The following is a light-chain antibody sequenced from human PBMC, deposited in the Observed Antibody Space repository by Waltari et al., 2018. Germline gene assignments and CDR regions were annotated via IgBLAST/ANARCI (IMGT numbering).Light chain of an antibody. V-gene: IGKV3-20*01. Sequence: EIVLTQSPGTLSLSPGERATLSCWASQGVGRSLAWYQQKRGQGPRILIYGASTRATGVPDRFSGSGYGTDFSLTISRLEPEEFAVYYCQHYVRLPVTFGQGTKVEI. J-gene: IGKJ1*01. CDR2: GAS. CDR1: QGVGRS. CDR3: QHYVRLPVT.